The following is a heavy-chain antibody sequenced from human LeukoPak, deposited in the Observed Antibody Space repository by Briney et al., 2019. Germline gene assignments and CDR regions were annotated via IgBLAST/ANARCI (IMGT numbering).Heavy chain of an antibody. V-gene: IGHV4-39*07. CDR2: IYYSGST. J-gene: IGHJ4*02. CDR3: ARVGLHDYILYYFDY. CDR1: GGSISSSSYY. Sequence: PSETLSLTCTVSGGSISSSSYYWGWIRQPPGKGLEWIGSIYYSGSTFYNPSLKSRVTISVDTSKNQFSLKLSSVTAADTAVYYCARVGLHDYILYYFDYWGQGTLVTVSS. D-gene: IGHD4-11*01.